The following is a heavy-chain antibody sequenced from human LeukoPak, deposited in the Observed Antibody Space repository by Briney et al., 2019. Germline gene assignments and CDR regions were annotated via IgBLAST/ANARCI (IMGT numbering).Heavy chain of an antibody. CDR2: INHSGST. J-gene: IGHJ6*03. Sequence: GSLRLSCAASGFTFSSYAMSWVRQAPGKGLEWIGEINHSGSTNYNPSLKSRVTISVDTSKNQFSLKLSSVTAADTAVYYCARDYRGPTVADYYYYMDVWGKGTTVTVSS. CDR1: GFTFSSYA. V-gene: IGHV4-34*01. D-gene: IGHD6-19*01. CDR3: ARDYRGPTVADYYYYMDV.